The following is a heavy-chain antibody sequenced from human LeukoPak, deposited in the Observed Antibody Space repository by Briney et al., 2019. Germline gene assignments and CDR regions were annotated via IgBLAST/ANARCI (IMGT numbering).Heavy chain of an antibody. CDR2: INPNSGGT. CDR1: GYTFTGYY. J-gene: IGHJ4*02. D-gene: IGHD3-9*01. CDR3: ARTPKTTYYDILTGYQIFDY. Sequence: ASVKVSCKASGYTFTGYYMHWVRQAPGQGLEWMGWINPNSGGTNYAQKFQGRVTMTRDTSISTAYMELSRLRSDDTAVYYCARTPKTTYYDILTGYQIFDYWGQGTLVTVSS. V-gene: IGHV1-2*02.